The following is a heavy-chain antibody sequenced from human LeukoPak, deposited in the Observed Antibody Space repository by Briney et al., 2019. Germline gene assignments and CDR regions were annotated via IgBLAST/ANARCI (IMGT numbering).Heavy chain of an antibody. CDR3: ARGPYSYDSSGAFDI. CDR2: IYYSGST. Sequence: SETLSLTCTVSGYSISSGYYWGWIRQPPGKGLEWIGSIYYSGSTYYNLSLNSRVTISVDTSKNQFSLKLNSMIAADTAVYFCARGPYSYDSSGAFDIWGQGTMVTVSS. J-gene: IGHJ3*02. CDR1: GYSISSGYY. D-gene: IGHD3-22*01. V-gene: IGHV4-38-2*02.